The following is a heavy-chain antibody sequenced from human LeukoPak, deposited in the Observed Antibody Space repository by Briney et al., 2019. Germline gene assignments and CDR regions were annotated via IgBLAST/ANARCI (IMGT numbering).Heavy chain of an antibody. CDR3: ARGDPSSCYDFDY. D-gene: IGHD5-12*01. CDR1: GFTFSSYG. J-gene: IGHJ4*02. V-gene: IGHV3-33*01. CDR2: IWYDGSNR. Sequence: PGGSLRLSCAAAGFTFSSYGMNWVRQAPGKGLEWVAGIWYDGSNRYYADSVKGGLTISRHNSKNTLYLQMNSLRAEDTAVYYCARGDPSSCYDFDYWGQGTLVTVSS.